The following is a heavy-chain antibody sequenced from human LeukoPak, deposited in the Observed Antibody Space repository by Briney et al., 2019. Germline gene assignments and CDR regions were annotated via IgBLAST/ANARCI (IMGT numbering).Heavy chain of an antibody. J-gene: IGHJ3*02. D-gene: IGHD5-18*01. CDR2: IYYSGST. CDR3: ARCVDTAMEGAFDI. CDR1: GGSISSSSYY. V-gene: IGHV4-39*01. Sequence: RTSETLSLTCTVSGGSISSSSYYWGWIRQPPGKGLEWIGSIYYSGSTYYNPSLKSRVTISVDTSKNQFSLKLSSVTAADTAVYYCARCVDTAMEGAFDIWGQGTMVTVSS.